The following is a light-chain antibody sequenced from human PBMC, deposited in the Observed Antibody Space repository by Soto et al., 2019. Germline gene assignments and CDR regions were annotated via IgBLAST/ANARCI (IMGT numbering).Light chain of an antibody. V-gene: IGKV1-6*01. CDR2: AAS. CDR1: QGIGND. Sequence: AIQMTQSPSSLSASVGDRVIITCRASQGIGNDLGWYQKKPEKAPELLIYAASSLRSGVPSRFSGTGSGTDFTLTISSLQPEDFATYYCLQDYSYPLAFGGGTQVEIK. CDR3: LQDYSYPLA. J-gene: IGKJ4*01.